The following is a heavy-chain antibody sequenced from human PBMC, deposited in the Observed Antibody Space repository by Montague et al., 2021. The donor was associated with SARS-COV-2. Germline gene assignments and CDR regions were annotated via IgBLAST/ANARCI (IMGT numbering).Heavy chain of an antibody. CDR1: GDSVSSNTAT. D-gene: IGHD2-15*01. CDR3: ARTTTRMLYPENAFDI. CDR2: TYHRSKWYH. J-gene: IGHJ3*02. Sequence: CAISGDSVSSNTATWNWNRQSPSRGLDRQGRTYHRSKWYHDYAISLKSRITINPDTSKNQFSLQLSSVAPEDTAVFYCARTTTRMLYPENAFDIWGQGTMVTVSS. V-gene: IGHV6-1*01.